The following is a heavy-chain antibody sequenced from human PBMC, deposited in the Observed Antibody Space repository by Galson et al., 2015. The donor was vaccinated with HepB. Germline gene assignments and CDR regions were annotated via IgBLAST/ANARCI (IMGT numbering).Heavy chain of an antibody. J-gene: IGHJ6*03. CDR1: GGTFSSYA. D-gene: IGHD2-2*01. CDR2: IIPIFGTA. Sequence: SVKVSCKASGGTFSSYAISWVRQAPGQGLEWMGGIIPIFGTANYAQKFQGRVTITADESTSTAYMELSGLRSEDTAVYYCARDSGYCSSTSCYSGYYYYMDVWGKGTTVTVSS. CDR3: ARDSGYCSSTSCYSGYYYYMDV. V-gene: IGHV1-69*13.